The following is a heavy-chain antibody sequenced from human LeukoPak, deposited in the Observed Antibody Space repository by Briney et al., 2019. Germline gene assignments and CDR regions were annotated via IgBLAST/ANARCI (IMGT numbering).Heavy chain of an antibody. CDR3: AKTRGSGPFDY. Sequence: WGTLRLSCAASGFIFSSYGMSWVRQVPGKGLEWVSAISGSGGSTYYADSVKGRFTISRDNSKNTLYLQMNNLRAEDTAVYYCAKTRGSGPFDYWGQGTLVTVSS. D-gene: IGHD3-10*01. CDR1: GFIFSSYG. CDR2: ISGSGGST. J-gene: IGHJ4*02. V-gene: IGHV3-23*01.